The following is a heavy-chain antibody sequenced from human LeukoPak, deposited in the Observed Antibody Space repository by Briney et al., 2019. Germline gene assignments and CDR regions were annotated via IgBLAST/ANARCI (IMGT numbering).Heavy chain of an antibody. Sequence: GASVKVSFKASGYTFTSYYMHWVRQAPGQGLEWMGIINPSGGSTSYAQKFQGRVTMTRDTSTSTVYMELSSLRSEDTAVYYCARANVDTAMVTVYNWLDPWGQGTLVTVSS. CDR1: GYTFTSYY. CDR2: INPSGGST. CDR3: ARANVDTAMVTVYNWLDP. V-gene: IGHV1-46*01. J-gene: IGHJ5*02. D-gene: IGHD5-18*01.